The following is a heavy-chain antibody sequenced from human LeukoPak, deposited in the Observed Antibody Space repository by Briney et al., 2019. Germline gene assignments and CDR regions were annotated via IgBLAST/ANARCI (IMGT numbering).Heavy chain of an antibody. CDR3: ARSRSQNYGDYNDY. V-gene: IGHV3-11*01. D-gene: IGHD4-17*01. J-gene: IGHJ4*02. CDR1: GFTFSDYY. Sequence: GGSLRLSYAASGFTFSDYYMSWIRQAPGKGLEWVSYISSSGSTIYYADSVKGRFTISRDNAKNSLYLQMNSLRAEDTAVYYCARSRSQNYGDYNDYWGQGTLVTVSS. CDR2: ISSSGSTI.